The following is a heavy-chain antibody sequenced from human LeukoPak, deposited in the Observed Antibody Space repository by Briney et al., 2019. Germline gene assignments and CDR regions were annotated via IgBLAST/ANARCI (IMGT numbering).Heavy chain of an antibody. D-gene: IGHD3-22*01. CDR2: ISWNRAII. CDR3: ATGYYYDSSVPFDY. J-gene: IGHJ4*02. CDR1: GFTFDDYA. V-gene: IGHV3-9*01. Sequence: GGSLRLSCAASGFTFDDYAMHWVRQVPGKGLEWVSGISWNRAIIGYADSVKGRFTISRDNTKNSLYLQMNSLRAEDTAVYYCATGYYYDSSVPFDYWGQGTLVTVSS.